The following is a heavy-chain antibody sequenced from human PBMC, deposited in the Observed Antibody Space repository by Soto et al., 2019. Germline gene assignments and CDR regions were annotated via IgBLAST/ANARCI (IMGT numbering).Heavy chain of an antibody. CDR3: GRGSGVGSTWSYYFDY. CDR2: IDWDGERT. CDR1: GITFDAYG. J-gene: IGHJ4*02. Sequence: EVQLVESGGSVVRPGGSLRLSCAVSGITFDAYGMSWVRQVPGKGLEWVSSIDWDGERTEYADSVKGRFTVSRDNAENPLHLQMNRRSAEATVLNQCGRGSGVGSTWSYYFDYWGQGTLVTVSS. V-gene: IGHV3-20*01. D-gene: IGHD6-13*01.